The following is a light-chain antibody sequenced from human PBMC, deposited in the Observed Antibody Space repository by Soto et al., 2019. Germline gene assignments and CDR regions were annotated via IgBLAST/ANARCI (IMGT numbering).Light chain of an antibody. Sequence: EIVLTQFPATLSLSPGDGATLSCRASQSVSSYLAWYQQKRGQAPRLLIYDSSNRATGIPARFSGSGSGTDFSLIISRLEPEDFAVYYCQQRSFWPLTFGGGTKVEIK. CDR3: QQRSFWPLT. J-gene: IGKJ4*01. V-gene: IGKV3-11*01. CDR2: DSS. CDR1: QSVSSY.